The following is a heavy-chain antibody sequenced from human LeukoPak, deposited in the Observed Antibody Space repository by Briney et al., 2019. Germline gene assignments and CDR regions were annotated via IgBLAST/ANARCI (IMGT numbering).Heavy chain of an antibody. CDR1: GFTFRNAW. CDR2: IKSETGGGTA. D-gene: IGHD2-21*01. J-gene: IGHJ1*01. CDR3: FMAVISGIEYFQN. Sequence: GGSLRLSCAASGFTFRNAWMTWVRQAPGKGLEWVGRIKSETGGGTADYAAPVKGRFTISRDDSKNTLYLQMNSLKSEDTAVYCCFMAVISGIEYFQNWGQGTLVTVSS. V-gene: IGHV3-15*01.